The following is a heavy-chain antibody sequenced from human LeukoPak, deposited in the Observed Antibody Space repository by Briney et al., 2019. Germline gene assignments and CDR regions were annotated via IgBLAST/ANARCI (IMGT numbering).Heavy chain of an antibody. Sequence: GGSLRLSCAASGFTFTTYSMTWVRQAPGKGLGWVSSINPGGVSRYYADSVRGRFTISRDNSENTVSLQMNSLRTDDTAMYYCAKDRAGTPWADWGQGTLVTVSS. CDR1: GFTFTTYS. J-gene: IGHJ4*02. CDR2: INPGGVSR. CDR3: AKDRAGTPWAD. V-gene: IGHV3-23*01. D-gene: IGHD1-1*01.